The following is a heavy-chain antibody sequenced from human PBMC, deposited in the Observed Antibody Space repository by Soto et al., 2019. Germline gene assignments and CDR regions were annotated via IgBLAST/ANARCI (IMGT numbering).Heavy chain of an antibody. CDR3: AKTTHDQTNGWFHYFDA. V-gene: IGHV3-9*01. CDR2: IRWDEEII. CDR1: GFSFDDYA. J-gene: IGHJ4*02. Sequence: QPGGSLRLSCAASGFSFDDYAMHWIRQVPGRGLEWVASIRWDEEIIGYGEAVKGRVVISRDNAKNSLYLQMNTLRPEDTAIYYCAKTTHDQTNGWFHYFDAWGQGVLVTVSS. D-gene: IGHD6-19*01.